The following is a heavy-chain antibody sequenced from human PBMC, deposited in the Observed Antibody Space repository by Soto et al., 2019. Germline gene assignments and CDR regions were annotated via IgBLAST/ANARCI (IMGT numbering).Heavy chain of an antibody. CDR3: ARGGGSGWYEVGY. CDR1: GGTFSSYA. Sequence: QVQLVQSGAEVKKPGSSVKVSCKASGGTFSSYAISWVRQAPGQALEWMGGNIPIFGTANYAQKFQGRVTITADESTSTACMERSSLRSEDTAVYYCARGGGSGWYEVGYWGQGILVTVVS. V-gene: IGHV1-69*01. J-gene: IGHJ4*02. CDR2: NIPIFGTA. D-gene: IGHD6-19*01.